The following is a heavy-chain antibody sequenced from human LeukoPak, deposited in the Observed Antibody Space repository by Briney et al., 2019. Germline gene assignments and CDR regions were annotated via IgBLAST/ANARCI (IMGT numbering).Heavy chain of an antibody. Sequence: PGGSLRLSCAASGFTFSSYSMDWVRQAPGKGLEWVSSISSSSSYIYYADSVKGRFTISRDNAKNSLYLQMNSLRAEDTAVYYCAREGVQLWLLDYWGQGTLVTVSS. D-gene: IGHD5-18*01. CDR1: GFTFSSYS. CDR3: AREGVQLWLLDY. CDR2: ISSSSSYI. J-gene: IGHJ4*02. V-gene: IGHV3-21*01.